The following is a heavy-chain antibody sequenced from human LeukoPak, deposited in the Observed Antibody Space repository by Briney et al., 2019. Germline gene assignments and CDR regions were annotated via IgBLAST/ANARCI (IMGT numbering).Heavy chain of an antibody. V-gene: IGHV3-15*01. CDR3: TTDDPMVRGAELD. CDR2: IKSKTDGGTT. J-gene: IGHJ4*02. D-gene: IGHD3-10*01. Sequence: GGSLRLSCAASGFTFSNAWMSWVRQAPGKGLEWVGRIKSKTDGGTTDYAAPVKGRFTISRDDSKNTLYLQMNSLKTEDTAVYYCTTDDPMVRGAELDWGQGTLVTVSS. CDR1: GFTFSNAW.